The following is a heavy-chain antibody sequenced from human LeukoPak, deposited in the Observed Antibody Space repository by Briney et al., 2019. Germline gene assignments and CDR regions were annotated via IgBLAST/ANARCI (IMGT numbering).Heavy chain of an antibody. J-gene: IGHJ3*02. CDR1: GFNFITAV. CDR2: IGSSGGST. V-gene: IGHV3-23*01. CDR3: ARPRRWGSYYTSDPFDI. D-gene: IGHD1-26*01. Sequence: GGSLRLSCAASGFNFITAVMTWVRQAPGKGLEWVSLIGSSGGSTYYADSVKGRFTISRDNSKNTLYLHMNSLRAEDTAVYYCARPRRWGSYYTSDPFDIWGQGTMVTVSS.